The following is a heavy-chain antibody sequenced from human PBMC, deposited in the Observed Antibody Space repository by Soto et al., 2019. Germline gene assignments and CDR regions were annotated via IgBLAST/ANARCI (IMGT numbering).Heavy chain of an antibody. CDR1: GDSPSSRSNY. Sequence: SQTLSLTCPVTGDSPSSRSNYWGWIRQHPWKGLEWSVSIYYSGSTYSNPSRRSRVSRSIDTSKDQFSLKLKSVTAADTALYFCARQRTSVVTQAYFDVWGPGSRVTVSS. CDR3: ARQRTSVVTQAYFDV. CDR2: IYYSGST. D-gene: IGHD2-21*02. V-gene: IGHV4-39*01. J-gene: IGHJ4*02.